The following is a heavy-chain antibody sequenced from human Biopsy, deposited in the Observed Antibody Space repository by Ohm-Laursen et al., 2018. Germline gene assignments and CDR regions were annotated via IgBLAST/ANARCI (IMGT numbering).Heavy chain of an antibody. Sequence: GTLSLTCTVSGGSISSDYWSWIRQTPGKGLEWIGYIYYSGSTNYNPSLKSRVPISVHTSKNQFSLRLNSVTAADTAVDYWARAANSTGWPYYYFYGMDVWGQGTTVTVSS. D-gene: IGHD2/OR15-2a*01. CDR1: GGSISSDY. CDR2: IYYSGST. V-gene: IGHV4-59*01. J-gene: IGHJ6*02. CDR3: ARAANSTGWPYYYFYGMDV.